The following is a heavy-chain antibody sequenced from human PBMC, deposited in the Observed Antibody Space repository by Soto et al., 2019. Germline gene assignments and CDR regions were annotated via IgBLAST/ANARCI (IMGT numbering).Heavy chain of an antibody. CDR2: IYYSGST. J-gene: IGHJ2*01. CDR1: GGSISSGGYY. V-gene: IGHV4-31*03. D-gene: IGHD2-21*01. Sequence: PSETLSLTCTVSGGSISSGGYYWSWIRQHPGKGLEWIGYIYYSGSTYYNPSLKSRVTISVDTSKNQFSLKLSSVTAADTAVYYCGVIWPVYWYFDLWGRGTLVTVSS. CDR3: GVIWPVYWYFDL.